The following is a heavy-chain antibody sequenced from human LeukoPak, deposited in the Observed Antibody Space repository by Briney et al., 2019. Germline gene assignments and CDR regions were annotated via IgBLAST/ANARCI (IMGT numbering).Heavy chain of an antibody. D-gene: IGHD6-6*01. Sequence: GESLKISCKGSGYSFTNFWIGWVRQMPGKGLEWMGVISPGDSGIRYSPSFQGQVTISADKSISTAYLQWSSLKASDTAMYYCARLHSSSSSGGMDVWGQGTTVTVSS. CDR1: GYSFTNFW. CDR3: ARLHSSSSSGGMDV. J-gene: IGHJ6*02. CDR2: ISPGDSGI. V-gene: IGHV5-51*01.